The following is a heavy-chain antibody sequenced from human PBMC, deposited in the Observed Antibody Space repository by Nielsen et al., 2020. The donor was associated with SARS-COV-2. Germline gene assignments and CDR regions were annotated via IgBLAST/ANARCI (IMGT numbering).Heavy chain of an antibody. CDR2: INSDESTT. Sequence: GESLKISCAASGFTFSRYWMHWVRQAPGKGLVWVSRINSDESTTIYADSVKGRFTISRDNAKNSLYLQMNSLRAEDTAVYYCARGPPNYWGQGTLVTVSS. CDR3: ARGPPNY. V-gene: IGHV3-74*01. J-gene: IGHJ4*02. CDR1: GFTFSRYW.